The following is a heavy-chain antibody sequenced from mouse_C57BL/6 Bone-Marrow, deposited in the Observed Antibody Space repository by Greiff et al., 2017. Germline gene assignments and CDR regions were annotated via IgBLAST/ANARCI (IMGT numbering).Heavy chain of an antibody. D-gene: IGHD3-1*01. CDR3: SEDSAVYYCAWWGYGTYYYAMDY. CDR2: GQGLEWIG. Sequence: QVQLQQSGPELARPWASVKISCQAFYTFSRRVHFAIRDTNYWMQWVKQRPGQGLEWIGANYPGNGDTSYNQTFTGKATLTADKSSSTAYMQLSSLKSEDSAVYYCAWWGYGTYYYAMDYWGQGTSVTVSS. J-gene: IGHJ4*01. V-gene: IGHV1-87*01. CDR1: YTFSRRVH.